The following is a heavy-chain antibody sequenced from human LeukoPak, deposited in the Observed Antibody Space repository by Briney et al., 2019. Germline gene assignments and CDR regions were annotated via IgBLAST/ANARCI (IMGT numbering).Heavy chain of an antibody. Sequence: NPSETLSLTCTVSGGSISSYYWSWIRQPAGKGLEWIGRIYTSGSTNYNPSLKSRVTMSVDTSKNQFSLKLSSVTAADTAVYYCARGGWLEDPTLLYYYYGMDVWGQGTTVTVSS. J-gene: IGHJ6*02. D-gene: IGHD6-19*01. CDR1: GGSISSYY. V-gene: IGHV4-4*07. CDR2: IYTSGST. CDR3: ARGGWLEDPTLLYYYYGMDV.